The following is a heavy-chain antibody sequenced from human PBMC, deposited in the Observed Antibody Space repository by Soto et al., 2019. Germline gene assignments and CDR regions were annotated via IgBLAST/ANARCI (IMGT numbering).Heavy chain of an antibody. V-gene: IGHV4-31*03. CDR3: SRGILV. D-gene: IGHD5-18*01. CDR1: GGSINSGGYC. CDR2: ISYGGST. J-gene: IGHJ4*02. Sequence: QVQLQESGPGLVKPSQTLSLTCTVSGGSINSGGYCWSWIRQHPGKGLDWIGCISYGGSTSYNPSLTSRVTISLDTSKNQCSLKLTSVTAADTAVYYCSRGILVWGQGALITVSS.